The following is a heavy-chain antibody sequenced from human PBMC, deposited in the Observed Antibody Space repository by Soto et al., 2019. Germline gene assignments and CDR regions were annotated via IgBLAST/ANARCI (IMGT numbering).Heavy chain of an antibody. Sequence: VQLLESGGGLVQPGGSLRLSCVASGFTFSSYAMSWVRQAPGQRLEWVATFSGGRDTTWHADSVKGLCTVSRDSSTNTLSLQMNSLRPDETALYYCSKATSATCTGAMCYSFDYWGQGTLVTVSS. D-gene: IGHD2-8*02. J-gene: IGHJ4*02. CDR3: SKATSATCTGAMCYSFDY. CDR1: GFTFSSYA. CDR2: FSGGRDTT. V-gene: IGHV3-23*01.